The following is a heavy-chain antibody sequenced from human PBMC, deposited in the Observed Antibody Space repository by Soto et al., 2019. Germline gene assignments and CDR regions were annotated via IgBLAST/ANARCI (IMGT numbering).Heavy chain of an antibody. D-gene: IGHD6-13*01. CDR3: TRVGIAAAGPHDAFDI. CDR1: GFTFGDYA. Sequence: GGSLRLSCTASGFTFGDYAMSWVRQAPGKGLEWVGFIRSKAYGGTTEYAASVKGRFTISRDDSKSIAYLQMKSLKTEDTAVYYCTRVGIAAAGPHDAFDIWGQGTMVTVSS. J-gene: IGHJ3*02. V-gene: IGHV3-49*04. CDR2: IRSKAYGGTT.